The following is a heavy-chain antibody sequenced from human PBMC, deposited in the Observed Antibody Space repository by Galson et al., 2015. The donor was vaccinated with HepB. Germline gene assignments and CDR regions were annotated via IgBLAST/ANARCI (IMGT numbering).Heavy chain of an antibody. D-gene: IGHD3-22*01. Sequence: SLRLSCAVSGFTGSTNYMSWVRQAPGKGLDWVSLIHGAGITRYADSVKGRFTISRDNSENTVYLQVSTLRVEDTAVYYCARDLDYHHTDVYYDAFDVWGQGTMVTVSS. V-gene: IGHV3-53*05. CDR2: IHGAGIT. J-gene: IGHJ3*01. CDR3: ARDLDYHHTDVYYDAFDV. CDR1: GFTGSTNY.